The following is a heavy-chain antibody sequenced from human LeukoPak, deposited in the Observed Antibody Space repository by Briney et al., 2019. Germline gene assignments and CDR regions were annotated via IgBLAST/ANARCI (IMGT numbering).Heavy chain of an antibody. CDR2: FDPEDGET. D-gene: IGHD5-24*01. CDR3: ATAQEMAYAFDI. V-gene: IGHV1-24*01. J-gene: IGHJ3*02. Sequence: ASVKVSCKVSGYTLTELSMHWVRQAPGKGLEWMGGFDPEDGETIYAQKFQGRVTMTEDTSTDTAYMELSSLRSEDTAVYYCATAQEMAYAFDIWSQGTMVTVSS. CDR1: GYTLTELS.